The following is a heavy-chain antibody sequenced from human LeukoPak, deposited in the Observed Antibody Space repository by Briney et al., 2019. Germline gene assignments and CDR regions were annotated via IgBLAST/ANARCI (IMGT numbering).Heavy chain of an antibody. CDR3: ARTVGYGDYHWFDP. J-gene: IGHJ5*02. CDR1: GFTVSSNY. Sequence: GGSLRLSCAASGFTVSSNYMSWVRQAPGKGLEWVSVIYSGVSTYYADSVKGRFTISRDSSKNTLYLQMNSLRAEDTAVYYCARTVGYGDYHWFDPWGQGTLVTVSS. V-gene: IGHV3-53*01. D-gene: IGHD4-17*01. CDR2: IYSGVST.